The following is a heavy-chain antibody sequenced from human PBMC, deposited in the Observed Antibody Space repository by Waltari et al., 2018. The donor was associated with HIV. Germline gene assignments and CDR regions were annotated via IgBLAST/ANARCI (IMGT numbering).Heavy chain of an antibody. D-gene: IGHD6-13*01. J-gene: IGHJ6*02. CDR1: GFTFSNYG. CDR3: VKEHQYSHSWYSYYGMDV. CDR2: ISGSGGST. V-gene: IGHV3-23*01. Sequence: EVQVLESGGALVQPGGSLRLSCAASGFTFSNYGMHWARQAPGKGLEWVSTISGSGGSTYYADSVKGRFTVSRDNSKNTLYLQMNSLRAEDTAVYFCVKEHQYSHSWYSYYGMDVWGQGTTVTVSS.